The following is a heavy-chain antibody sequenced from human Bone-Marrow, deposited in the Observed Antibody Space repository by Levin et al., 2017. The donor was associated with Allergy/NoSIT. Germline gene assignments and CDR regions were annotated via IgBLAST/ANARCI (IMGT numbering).Heavy chain of an antibody. J-gene: IGHJ4*02. D-gene: IGHD3-22*01. CDR3: ARDPARGYYDSSGYSGDH. CDR2: ITSSGDGT. CDR1: GFTFRHYT. V-gene: IGHV3-48*02. Sequence: GESLKISCAASGFTFRHYTMNWVRQAPGKGLEWVSCITSSGDGTYYADSVKGRFTISRDNAKNALYLQLNRLRDEDTAMYYCARDPARGYYDSSGYSGDHWGQGTLVTVSS.